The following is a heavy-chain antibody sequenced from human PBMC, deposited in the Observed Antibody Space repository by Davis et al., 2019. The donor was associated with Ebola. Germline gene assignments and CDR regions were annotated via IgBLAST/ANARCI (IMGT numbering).Heavy chain of an antibody. Sequence: GESLKISCKGSGYSFTSYWIGWVRQMPGKGLEWMGIIYPGDSDTRYRPSFQGQVTISADKSISTAYLQWSSLKASDTAMYYCARSIAARNNWFDPWGQGTLVTVSS. CDR1: GYSFTSYW. J-gene: IGHJ5*02. V-gene: IGHV5-51*01. CDR3: ARSIAARNNWFDP. CDR2: IYPGDSDT. D-gene: IGHD6-6*01.